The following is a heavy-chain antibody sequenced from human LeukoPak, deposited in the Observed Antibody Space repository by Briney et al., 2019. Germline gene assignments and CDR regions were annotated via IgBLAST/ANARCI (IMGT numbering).Heavy chain of an antibody. Sequence: PSETLSLTCTVSGGSISGYYWSWIRQPPGKGLEWIGYIFYSGTTTYNPSLKSRVTMSVDTSKHQFSLELSSVTAADTAIYYCATFYGSETRGPSLDYWGQGTLVTVSS. D-gene: IGHD3-10*01. J-gene: IGHJ4*02. CDR2: IFYSGTT. CDR1: GGSISGYY. V-gene: IGHV4-59*08. CDR3: ATFYGSETRGPSLDY.